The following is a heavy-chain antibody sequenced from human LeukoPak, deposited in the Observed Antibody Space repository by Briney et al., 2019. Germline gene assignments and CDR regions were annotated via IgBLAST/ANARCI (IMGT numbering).Heavy chain of an antibody. CDR2: INPNSGGT. CDR3: ARDPSYSGSYQRGRNFDY. J-gene: IGHJ4*02. V-gene: IGHV1-2*02. CDR1: GYTFTGYY. D-gene: IGHD1-26*01. Sequence: ASVKVSCKASGYTFTGYYMHWVRQAPGQGLEWMGWINPNSGGTNYAQKFQGRVTMTRDTSISTAYMELSRLRSDDTAVYYCARDPSYSGSYQRGRNFDYWGQGTLVTVSS.